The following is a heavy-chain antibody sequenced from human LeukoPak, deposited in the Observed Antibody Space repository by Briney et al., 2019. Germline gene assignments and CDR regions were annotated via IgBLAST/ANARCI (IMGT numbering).Heavy chain of an antibody. V-gene: IGHV4-39*07. D-gene: IGHD2-21*02. CDR3: ARDRNQICGGDCYADYAFDI. CDR2: IYHSGST. Sequence: SETLSLTCTVSGGSINTNSYYWGWIRQPPGKGLEWIGYIYHSGSTYYNPSLKSRVTISVDTSKNQFSLKLSSVTAADTAVYYCARDRNQICGGDCYADYAFDIWGQGTMVTVSS. J-gene: IGHJ3*02. CDR1: GGSINTNSYY.